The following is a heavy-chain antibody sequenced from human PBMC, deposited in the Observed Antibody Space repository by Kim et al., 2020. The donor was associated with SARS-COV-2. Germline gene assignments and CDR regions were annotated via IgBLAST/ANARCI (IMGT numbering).Heavy chain of an antibody. D-gene: IGHD1-1*01. V-gene: IGHV3-13*04. J-gene: IGHJ2*01. Sequence: GGSLRLSCAASGFSFRSYDFHWVRQAPGKGLEWVSAIGVGGDTYYADSGKGRFTISRENADNSLYLEMNSLRAGETAMYYCAREGSTVDGTNHWYDWYFDLWGGGTPVTLP. CDR2: IGVGGDT. CDR3: AREGSTVDGTNHWYDWYFDL. CDR1: GFSFRSYD.